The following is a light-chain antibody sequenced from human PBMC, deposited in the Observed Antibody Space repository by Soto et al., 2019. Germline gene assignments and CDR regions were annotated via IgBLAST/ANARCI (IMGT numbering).Light chain of an antibody. CDR2: GTF. CDR3: QQYGRSLRT. J-gene: IGKJ1*01. Sequence: ESVLTQSPGTLPLSPGERATLACRASQSVSGSYLAWYQQKPGQAPRLLIYGTFTRATGIPDRFGGSGSGTDFTLTISRLEPEDFAVYYCQQYGRSLRTFGQGTKVDIK. CDR1: QSVSGSY. V-gene: IGKV3-20*01.